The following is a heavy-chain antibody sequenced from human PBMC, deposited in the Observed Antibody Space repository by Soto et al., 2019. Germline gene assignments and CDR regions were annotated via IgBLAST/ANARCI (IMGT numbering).Heavy chain of an antibody. Sequence: GGSLRLSCAASGFTFSSYSMNWVRQAPGKGLEWVSPITSSSSHLYYADSVKGRFTISRDNARNSLYPQMNSLRAEDTAVYYCARLDSGSYFDYWGQGTLVTVSS. J-gene: IGHJ4*02. CDR1: GFTFSSYS. CDR3: ARLDSGSYFDY. D-gene: IGHD1-26*01. V-gene: IGHV3-21*01. CDR2: ITSSSSHL.